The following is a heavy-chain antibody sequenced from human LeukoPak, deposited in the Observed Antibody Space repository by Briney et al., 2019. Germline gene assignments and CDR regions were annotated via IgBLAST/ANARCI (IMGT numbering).Heavy chain of an antibody. D-gene: IGHD6-13*01. J-gene: IGHJ4*02. CDR1: GFTFSSYE. Sequence: PGGSLRLSCAASGFTFSSYEMNWVRQAPGKGLEWVSYISSSGSTIYYADSVKGRFTISRDNAKNSLYLQMNSLRAEDTAVYYCAGLYYSSSWYGVDYWGQGTLVTVSS. V-gene: IGHV3-48*03. CDR2: ISSSGSTI. CDR3: AGLYYSSSWYGVDY.